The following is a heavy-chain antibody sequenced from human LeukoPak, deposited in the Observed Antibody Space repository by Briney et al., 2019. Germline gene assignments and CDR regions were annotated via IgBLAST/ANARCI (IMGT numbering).Heavy chain of an antibody. CDR2: INDNGDGSTA. CDR1: GFTFSSYA. J-gene: IGHJ4*02. CDR3: AAIPVGTTRSFDY. D-gene: IGHD1-26*01. V-gene: IGHV3-74*01. Sequence: PGGSLRLSCAASGFTFSSYAMHWVRQAPGKGLVWVSRINDNGDGSTAVYADSVKGRFTISRVNAKKTLYLQMNSLRAEDTAVYFCAAIPVGTTRSFDYWGQGTLVTVSS.